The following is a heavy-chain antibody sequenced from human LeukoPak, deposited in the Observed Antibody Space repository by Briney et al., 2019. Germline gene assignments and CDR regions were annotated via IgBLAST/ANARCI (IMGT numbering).Heavy chain of an antibody. J-gene: IGHJ3*02. Sequence: GRSLRLSCAASGFTFSSYAMHWVRQAPGKGLEWVAVISYDGSNKYYADSVKGRFTISRDNSKNTLYLQMNSLRAEDTAVYYCARVRGKGHMVQAHAFDIWGQGTMVTVSS. V-gene: IGHV3-30-3*01. CDR2: ISYDGSNK. CDR3: ARVRGKGHMVQAHAFDI. CDR1: GFTFSSYA. D-gene: IGHD3-10*01.